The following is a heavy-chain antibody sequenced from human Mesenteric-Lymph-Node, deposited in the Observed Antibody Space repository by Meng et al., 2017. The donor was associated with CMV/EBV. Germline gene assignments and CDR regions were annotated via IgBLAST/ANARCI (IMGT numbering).Heavy chain of an antibody. J-gene: IGHJ4*02. CDR2: IIHQYREA. D-gene: IGHD5-12*01. V-gene: IGHV1-69*01. Sequence: GVRQDPGKGLEWVGGIIHQYREANYEQRFRDRLTITANEYTKIAYLELSRLTTQDTAVYYCARELSGYDGAAGFWGQGTLVTVSS. CDR3: ARELSGYDGAAGF.